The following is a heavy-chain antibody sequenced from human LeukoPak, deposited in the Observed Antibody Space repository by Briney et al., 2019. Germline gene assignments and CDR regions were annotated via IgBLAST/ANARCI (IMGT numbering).Heavy chain of an antibody. J-gene: IGHJ4*02. V-gene: IGHV3-23*01. CDR1: GFTFSSYA. D-gene: IGHD6-13*01. CDR2: ISGSGGTT. CDR3: ARESAAGTEDY. Sequence: AGGSLRLSCAASGFTFSSYAMSWVRQAPGKGLEWVSSISGSGGTTYYADSVKGRFTISRDNSKNTLYLQMNSLRAEDTAVYYCARESAAGTEDYWGQGTLVTVSS.